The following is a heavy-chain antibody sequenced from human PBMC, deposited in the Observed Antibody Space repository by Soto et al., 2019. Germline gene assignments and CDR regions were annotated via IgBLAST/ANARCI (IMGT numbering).Heavy chain of an antibody. CDR2: INPSGGST. J-gene: IGHJ4*02. D-gene: IGHD3-22*01. V-gene: IGHV1-46*01. CDR3: ARDQPLNYYYDSSGYADY. Sequence: ASVKVSCKVSGYTLTELSMHWVRQAPGQGLEWMGIINPSGGSTSYAQKFQGRVTMTRDTSTSTVYMELSSLRSEDTAVYYCARDQPLNYYYDSSGYADYWGQGTLVTVSS. CDR1: GYTLTELS.